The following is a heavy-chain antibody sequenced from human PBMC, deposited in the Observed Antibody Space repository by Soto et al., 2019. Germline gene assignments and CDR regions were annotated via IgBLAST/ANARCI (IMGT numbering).Heavy chain of an antibody. CDR3: ARGLSGDKVDY. J-gene: IGHJ4*02. V-gene: IGHV4-30-4*01. CDR1: GGSISSGDYY. Sequence: QVQLQESGPGLVKPSQTLSLTCTVSGGSISSGDYYWSWIRQSPGKGLEWIGHIYDRGSTYSNPSLNSRVFILVDTSKNQFSLNLNSMTAADTAVYYCARGLSGDKVDYWGRGTLVTVSS. D-gene: IGHD7-27*01. CDR2: IYDRGST.